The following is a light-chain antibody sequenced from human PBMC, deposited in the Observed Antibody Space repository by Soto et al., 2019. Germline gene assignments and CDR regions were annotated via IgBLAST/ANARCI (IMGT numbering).Light chain of an antibody. CDR1: QSVNGN. V-gene: IGKV3-15*01. CDR3: QQYNNWPPA. CDR2: GAS. J-gene: IGKJ1*01. Sequence: EIVMTQSPATLSVSPGERATLSCRASQSVNGNLAWYQQKPGQAPRLLIYGASTRATGIPARFSGSGSGTEFTLTISSLQSEDFAVYYCQQYNNWPPAFGQGTKVDIK.